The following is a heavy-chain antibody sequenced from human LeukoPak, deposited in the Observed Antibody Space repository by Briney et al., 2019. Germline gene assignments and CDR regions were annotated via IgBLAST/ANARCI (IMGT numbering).Heavy chain of an antibody. CDR2: ISISSSYI. CDR1: GFTFSSYN. V-gene: IGHV3-21*01. Sequence: GGSLRLSCAASGFTFSSYNMNWVRQAPGKGLEWVSCISISSSYIYYADSVKGRFTISRDNAKNSLYLQMNSLRAEDTAVYCCARGSYGDYSVNYWSQGTLVTVSS. J-gene: IGHJ4*02. CDR3: ARGSYGDYSVNY. D-gene: IGHD4-17*01.